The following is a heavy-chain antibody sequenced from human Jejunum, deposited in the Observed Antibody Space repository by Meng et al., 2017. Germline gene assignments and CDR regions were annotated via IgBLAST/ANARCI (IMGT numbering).Heavy chain of an antibody. CDR1: GFTGSSEY. Sequence: EGSLRLSCAASGFTGSSEYMSWVRQAPGKGLEWVSVIYAGGGTYYADSVKDRFTISRDNSRNTLYLQMNSLRVEDTAVYYCARDRLVTMDEYWGQGTLVTVSS. CDR2: IYAGGGT. V-gene: IGHV3-66*02. J-gene: IGHJ4*02. CDR3: ARDRLVTMDEY. D-gene: IGHD4-23*01.